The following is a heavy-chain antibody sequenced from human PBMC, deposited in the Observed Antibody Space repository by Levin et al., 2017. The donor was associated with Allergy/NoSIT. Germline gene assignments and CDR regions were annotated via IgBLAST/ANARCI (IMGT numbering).Heavy chain of an antibody. D-gene: IGHD6-19*01. Sequence: SQTLSLTCTVSGGSIRSTSYYWGWIRQPPGKGLEWIGSFYASGNTNYNVSLKSRVIISVDMSKNQFSLKLTSVTAADTAVYYCVRHSLGAVPGRRYFQHWGQGTLVTVSS. V-gene: IGHV4-39*01. CDR3: VRHSLGAVPGRRYFQH. J-gene: IGHJ1*01. CDR2: FYASGNT. CDR1: GGSIRSTSYY.